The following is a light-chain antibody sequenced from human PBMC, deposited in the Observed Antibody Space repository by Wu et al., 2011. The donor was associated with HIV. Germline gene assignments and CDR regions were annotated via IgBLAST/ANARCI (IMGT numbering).Light chain of an antibody. J-gene: IGKJ1*01. CDR3: QQYNNWPQT. CDR2: SAS. Sequence: EMVMTQSPATLSVSPGERATLSCRASQSVSSNLAWYQQKPGQTPRLLIYSASTRATGIPGRFSGSGSGTDFTLTISSLQSEDFAVYYCQQYNNWPQTFGQGT. CDR1: QSVSSN. V-gene: IGKV3D-15*01.